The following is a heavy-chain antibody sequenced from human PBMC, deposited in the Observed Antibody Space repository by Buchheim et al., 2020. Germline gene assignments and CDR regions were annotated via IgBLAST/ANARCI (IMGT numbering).Heavy chain of an antibody. CDR3: AKGVTGDYYGMDV. CDR2: ISRSSSTI. Sequence: EVRLVESGGHLVQSGGSLRLSCAASGFIFSNYGMNWVRQTPGKGLEWISYISRSSSTIYYADFARGRLTISRDNAKNSLYLQMNSLRDEDTAVYFCAKGVTGDYYGMDVWGQGTT. J-gene: IGHJ6*02. V-gene: IGHV3-48*02. CDR1: GFIFSNYG. D-gene: IGHD2-21*02.